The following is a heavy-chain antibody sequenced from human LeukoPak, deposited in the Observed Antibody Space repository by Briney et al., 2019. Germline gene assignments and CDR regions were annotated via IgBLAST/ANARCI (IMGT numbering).Heavy chain of an antibody. CDR1: GFTVSSNY. V-gene: IGHV3-66*02. Sequence: GGSLRLSCAASGFTVSSNYMSWVRQAPGRGLEWVSVIYSGGSTYYADSVKGRFTISRDNSKNTLYLQMNSLRAEDTAVYYCAREIDDAFDIWGQGTMVTVSS. CDR2: IYSGGST. CDR3: AREIDDAFDI. J-gene: IGHJ3*02.